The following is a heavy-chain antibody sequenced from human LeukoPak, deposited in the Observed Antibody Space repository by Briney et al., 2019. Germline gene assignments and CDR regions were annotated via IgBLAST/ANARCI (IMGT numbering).Heavy chain of an antibody. CDR1: GGSISSGSYY. CDR3: ARESDIVVVPAAYYYYMDV. V-gene: IGHV4-61*02. CDR2: IYTSGST. J-gene: IGHJ6*03. D-gene: IGHD2-2*01. Sequence: SQTLSLTCTVSGGSISSGSYYWSWIRQPAGKGLEWIVRIYTSGSTNYNPSLKSRFTITVDTAKNQFSLKLSSVTAADPAMYYCARESDIVVVPAAYYYYMDVWGKGTTVTVSS.